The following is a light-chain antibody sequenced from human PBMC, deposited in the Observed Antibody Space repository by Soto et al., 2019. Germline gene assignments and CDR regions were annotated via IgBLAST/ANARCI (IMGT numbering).Light chain of an antibody. CDR1: QSVSSSY. CDR2: DAS. J-gene: IGKJ1*01. Sequence: EIVLTQSPGTLSLSPGERATLSCRVSQSVSSSYLAWYQQKPGQAPRLLIYDASSRATGIPDRFSGSGSGTDFTLTISRLEPEDFAVYYCQHYGSSRTFGQGTKVDIK. V-gene: IGKV3-20*01. CDR3: QHYGSSRT.